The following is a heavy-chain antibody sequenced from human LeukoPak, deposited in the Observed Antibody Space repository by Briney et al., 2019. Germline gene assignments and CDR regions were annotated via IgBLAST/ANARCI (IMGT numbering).Heavy chain of an antibody. CDR1: GVSISSYY. J-gene: IGHJ5*02. CDR2: IYYSGST. Sequence: SETLSLTCTVSGVSISSYYWSWIRQPPGKGLEWIGYIYYSGSTNYNPSLKSRVTISVDTSKNQFSLKLSSVTAADTAVYYCARDRPTIYSSSSGWFDPWGQGTLVTVSS. D-gene: IGHD6-6*01. V-gene: IGHV4-59*01. CDR3: ARDRPTIYSSSSGWFDP.